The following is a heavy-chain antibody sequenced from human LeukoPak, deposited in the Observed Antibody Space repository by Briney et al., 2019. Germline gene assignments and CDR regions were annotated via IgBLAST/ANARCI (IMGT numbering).Heavy chain of an antibody. D-gene: IGHD6-13*01. CDR2: IYYSGST. CDR1: GGSISSYY. J-gene: IGHJ6*03. V-gene: IGHV4-59*12. Sequence: PSETLSLTCTVSGGSISSYYWSWIRQPPGKGLEWIGYIYYSGSTNYNPSLKSRVTISVDTSKNQFSLKLRSVNAADTAVYYCARGRIYSSSWYKDYYYYMDVWGKGTTVTVSS. CDR3: ARGRIYSSSWYKDYYYYMDV.